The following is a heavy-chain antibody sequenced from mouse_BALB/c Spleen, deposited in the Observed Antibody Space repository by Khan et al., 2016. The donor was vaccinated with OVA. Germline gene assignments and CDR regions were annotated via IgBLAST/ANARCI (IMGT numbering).Heavy chain of an antibody. D-gene: IGHD1-1*01. V-gene: IGHV1S81*02. CDR3: TRGGYGSPIAY. J-gene: IGHJ3*01. CDR1: GYTFTSYY. Sequence: VQLQESGAELVKPGASVKLSCKASGYTFTSYYMHWVKQRPGQGLEWIGEINPSNGGTNVNEKFKSKATLTVDKSSSTAYMEVSSLTSEDSAVYYCTRGGYGSPIAYWGQGTLVTVSA. CDR2: INPSNGGT.